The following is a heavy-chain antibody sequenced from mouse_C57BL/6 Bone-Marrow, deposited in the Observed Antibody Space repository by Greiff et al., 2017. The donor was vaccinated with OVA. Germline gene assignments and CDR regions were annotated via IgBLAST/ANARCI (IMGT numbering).Heavy chain of an antibody. CDR3: AREGGTAQATENYAMDY. CDR2: IDPSDSYT. D-gene: IGHD3-2*02. CDR1: GYTFTSYW. V-gene: IGHV1-69*01. Sequence: VQLQQPGAELVMPGASVKLSCKASGYTFTSYWMHWVKQRPGQGLEWIGEIDPSDSYTNYNQKFKGKSTLTVDKSSSTAYMQLSSLTSEDSAVYYCAREGGTAQATENYAMDYWGQGTSVTVSS. J-gene: IGHJ4*01.